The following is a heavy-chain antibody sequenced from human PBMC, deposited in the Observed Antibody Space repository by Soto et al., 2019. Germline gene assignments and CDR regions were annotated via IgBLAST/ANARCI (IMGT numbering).Heavy chain of an antibody. CDR3: ARDMSRYDSWSGYVSTTNWFDP. CDR1: GDFISSGSSD. Sequence: TLSLTCIVFGDFISSGSSDWSWLRQHPLKGLEWIGYIFYSGSAFYNPSLKGRVTISVETSENRFSLRLNSVTAADTAVYYCARDMSRYDSWSGYVSTTNWFDPWGQGALVTVSS. V-gene: IGHV4-31*03. CDR2: IFYSGSA. D-gene: IGHD3-3*01. J-gene: IGHJ5*01.